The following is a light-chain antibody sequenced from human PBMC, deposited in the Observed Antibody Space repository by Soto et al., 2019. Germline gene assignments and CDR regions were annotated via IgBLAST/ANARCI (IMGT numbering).Light chain of an antibody. Sequence: DIVMTQSPSSLSVSPGESVTLSCRASQSVASNLAWYQQKPGQAPRLLIYGTSTRATGVPARFSGSGSGTDFTLTISSLQAADFAVYHCQHYNNWPITFGQGTRLEI. V-gene: IGKV3-15*01. J-gene: IGKJ5*01. CDR3: QHYNNWPIT. CDR1: QSVASN. CDR2: GTS.